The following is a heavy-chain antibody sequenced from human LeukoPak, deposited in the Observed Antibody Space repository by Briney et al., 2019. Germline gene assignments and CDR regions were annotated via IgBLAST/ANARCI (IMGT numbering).Heavy chain of an antibody. CDR1: GFTVSSNY. CDR3: ARHFGVISKGVYYYYYGLDV. Sequence: GGSLRLSCAASGFTVSSNYMSWVRQAPGKGLEWVSVIYSGGSTYSADSVKGRFTISRDNSKNTLYHQMSSLRDEDTAVYFCARHFGVISKGVYYYYYGLDVWGQGTTVTVSS. V-gene: IGHV3-66*04. D-gene: IGHD3-3*01. J-gene: IGHJ6*02. CDR2: IYSGGST.